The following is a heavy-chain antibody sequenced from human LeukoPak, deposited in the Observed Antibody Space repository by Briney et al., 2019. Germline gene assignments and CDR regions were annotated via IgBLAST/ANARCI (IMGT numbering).Heavy chain of an antibody. CDR3: ARDRRYYGSGSLGGFHY. CDR2: ISYDGSNK. CDR1: GFTFRSYA. V-gene: IGHV3-30*04. D-gene: IGHD3-10*01. Sequence: PGRSLILSCAASGFTFRSYAMHGVRQAPGKGLEWVAVISYDGSNKYYADSVKGRFTISRDDSKNTLYLQVNSLRAEDTAVYYCARDRRYYGSGSLGGFHYWGQGTLVTVSS. J-gene: IGHJ4*02.